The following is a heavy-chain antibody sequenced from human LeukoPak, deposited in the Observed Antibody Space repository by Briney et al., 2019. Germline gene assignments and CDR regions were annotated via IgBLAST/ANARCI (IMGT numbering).Heavy chain of an antibody. CDR1: GGSISNYY. V-gene: IGHV4-4*07. Sequence: SETLSLTCTVSGGSISNYYWSWIRQPAGKGLEWIGLIYSRGNTNYNPSLKSRVTMSVDTSKNQFSLKLSSVTAADTALYYCARGDYGDDLDYWGQGTLVTVSS. CDR2: IYSRGNT. D-gene: IGHD4-17*01. CDR3: ARGDYGDDLDY. J-gene: IGHJ4*02.